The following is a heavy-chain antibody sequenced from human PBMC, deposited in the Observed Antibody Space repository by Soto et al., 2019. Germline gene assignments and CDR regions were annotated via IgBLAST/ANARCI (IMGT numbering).Heavy chain of an antibody. CDR1: GFTFSSYG. J-gene: IGHJ5*02. Sequence: GGSLRLSCAASGFTFSSYGMHWVRQAPGRGLEWVAVISYDGSNKYYADSVKGRFTISRDNSKNTLYLQMNSLRAEDTAVYYCAKAPPASPWGQGTLVTVSS. D-gene: IGHD6-25*01. CDR3: AKAPPASP. V-gene: IGHV3-30*18. CDR2: ISYDGSNK.